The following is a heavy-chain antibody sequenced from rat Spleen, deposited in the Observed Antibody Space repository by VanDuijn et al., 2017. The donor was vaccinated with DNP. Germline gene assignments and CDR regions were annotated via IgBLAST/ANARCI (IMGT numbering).Heavy chain of an antibody. J-gene: IGHJ4*01. CDR3: TRDNYSSYMPYYYAMDA. D-gene: IGHD1-2*01. CDR1: GFTFSSFP. Sequence: EVQLMESGGGLVQPGGSMKLSCAASGFTFSSFPMAWVRQAPTKGLEWVATISTSGGSTFYRHSVKGRFTISRDNAESTLYLQMNSLRSEDTATYYCTRDNYSSYMPYYYAMDAWGQGTSVTVSS. V-gene: IGHV5-46*01. CDR2: ISTSGGST.